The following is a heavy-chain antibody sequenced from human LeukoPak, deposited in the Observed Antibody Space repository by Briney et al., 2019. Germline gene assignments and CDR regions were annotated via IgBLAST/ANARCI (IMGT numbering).Heavy chain of an antibody. CDR2: IYYSGST. D-gene: IGHD6-19*01. CDR3: ARDHGVSGGWYGVWFDP. CDR1: GGSISSGGYY. Sequence: PSQTLSLTCTVSGGSISSGGYYWSWIRQHPGKGLEWIGYIYYSGSTYYNPSLKSRVTISVDTSKNQFSLKLSSVTAADTAVYYCARDHGVSGGWYGVWFDPWGQGTLVTVSS. V-gene: IGHV4-31*03. J-gene: IGHJ5*02.